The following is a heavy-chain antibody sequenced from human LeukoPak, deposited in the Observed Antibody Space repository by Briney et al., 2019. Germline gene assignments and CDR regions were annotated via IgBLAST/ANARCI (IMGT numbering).Heavy chain of an antibody. CDR2: ISSSSSTI. CDR1: GFTFSSYS. J-gene: IGHJ4*02. V-gene: IGHV3-48*01. Sequence: PGGSLRLSCAASGFTFSSYSMNWVRQAPGKGLEWVSYISSSSSTIYYADSVKGRFTISRDNAKNSLYLQMNSLRAEDTAVYYCAKAAIGGAVAADFDYWGQGTLVTVSS. D-gene: IGHD6-19*01. CDR3: AKAAIGGAVAADFDY.